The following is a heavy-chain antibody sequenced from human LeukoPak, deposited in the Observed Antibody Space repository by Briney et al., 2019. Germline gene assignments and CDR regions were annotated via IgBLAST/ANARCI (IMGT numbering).Heavy chain of an antibody. Sequence: GGSVTVSCKASGGTFSSYAISWVRQAPGKGLEWMGGINSIFDTANYAQNFQGRVTIPTDESTSTAYMELSSLRSEDTAVYYCARGDYGSGWDYYMDVWGKGTTVTVSS. D-gene: IGHD3-10*01. J-gene: IGHJ6*03. CDR2: INSIFDTA. CDR1: GGTFSSYA. CDR3: ARGDYGSGWDYYMDV. V-gene: IGHV1-69*05.